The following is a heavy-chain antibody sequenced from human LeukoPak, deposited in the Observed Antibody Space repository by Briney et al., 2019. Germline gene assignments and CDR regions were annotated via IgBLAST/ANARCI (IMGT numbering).Heavy chain of an antibody. D-gene: IGHD3-3*01. Sequence: SETLSLTCTVSGGSISSYYWSWIRQPPGKGLEWIGYIYYTGITNYNPSLKSRVTISVDTSKNQFSLKLTSVTATDTAVYYCARGLRFLEWLYFAWFDPWGQGTLVTVSS. CDR1: GGSISSYY. V-gene: IGHV4-59*08. CDR3: ARGLRFLEWLYFAWFDP. J-gene: IGHJ5*02. CDR2: IYYTGIT.